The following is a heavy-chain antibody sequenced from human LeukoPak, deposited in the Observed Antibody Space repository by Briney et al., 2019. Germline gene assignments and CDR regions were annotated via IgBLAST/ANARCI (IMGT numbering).Heavy chain of an antibody. J-gene: IGHJ4*02. Sequence: PGGSLRLSCAVSGFSVSSHYMNWVRQAPGKGLEWVALMFSDGTTHFADSVKGRFTMSRDTSNNTVSLQMNSLRTEDTAVYYCARETFTAPFDFWGQGTLVTVSS. CDR3: ARETFTAPFDF. D-gene: IGHD5-18*01. V-gene: IGHV3-53*01. CDR2: MFSDGTT. CDR1: GFSVSSHY.